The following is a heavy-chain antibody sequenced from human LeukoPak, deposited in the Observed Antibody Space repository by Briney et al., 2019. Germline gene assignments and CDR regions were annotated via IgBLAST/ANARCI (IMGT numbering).Heavy chain of an antibody. D-gene: IGHD3-22*01. CDR1: GFTFTDYY. V-gene: IGHV3-11*01. Sequence: GGSLRLSCVAYGFTFTDYYMSWIRQAPGRGLEWVSDISGSGRNVYYGDSVKGRFTISRDNAKNSLYLQMNNLRAEDTAVYYCARSIGFYYTMDVWGQGTTVTVSS. CDR2: ISGSGRNV. CDR3: ARSIGFYYTMDV. J-gene: IGHJ6*02.